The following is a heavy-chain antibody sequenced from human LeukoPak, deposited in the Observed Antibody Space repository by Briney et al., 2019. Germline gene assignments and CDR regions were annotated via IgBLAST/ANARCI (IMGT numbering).Heavy chain of an antibody. D-gene: IGHD1-26*01. CDR2: IRSKAYGGTT. V-gene: IGHV3-49*04. CDR1: GFTFGDYA. J-gene: IGHJ2*01. Sequence: GGSLRLSCTASGFTFGDYALSWVRQAPGKGLEWVGFIRSKAYGGTTEYAASVKGRFTISRDDSKSIAYLQMNSLKTEDTAVYYCTGGLREWERTYWYFDLWGRGTLVTVSS. CDR3: TGGLREWERTYWYFDL.